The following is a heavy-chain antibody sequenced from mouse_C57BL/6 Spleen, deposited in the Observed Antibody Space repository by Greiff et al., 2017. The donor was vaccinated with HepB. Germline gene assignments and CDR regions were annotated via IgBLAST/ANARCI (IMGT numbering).Heavy chain of an antibody. J-gene: IGHJ3*01. CDR1: GYTFTSYW. CDR2: INPSNGGT. Sequence: QVQLQQPGTELVKPGASVKLSCKASGYTFTSYWMHWVKQRPGQGLEWIGNINPSNGGTNYNEKFKSKATLTVDKPSSTAYMQLSSLTSEDSAVYYCAKGGWLREAWFAYWGQGTLVTVSA. CDR3: AKGGWLREAWFAY. V-gene: IGHV1-53*01. D-gene: IGHD2-3*01.